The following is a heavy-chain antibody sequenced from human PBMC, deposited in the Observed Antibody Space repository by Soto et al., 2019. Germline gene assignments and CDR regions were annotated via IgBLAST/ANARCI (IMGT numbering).Heavy chain of an antibody. CDR1: GFSFSNYA. CDR3: AKSRTVVVAAAPIYYYFGVDV. CDR2: ISGSGSNT. D-gene: IGHD2-15*01. J-gene: IGHJ6*02. V-gene: IGHV3-23*01. Sequence: GGSLRLSCAASGFSFSNYALTWVRQSPGGGLEWVSAISGSGSNTYYAVSVRGRFTISRDNSKNTVYLQMNSLRAEDTAVYHCAKSRTVVVAAAPIYYYFGVDVWGQGTTVTVSS.